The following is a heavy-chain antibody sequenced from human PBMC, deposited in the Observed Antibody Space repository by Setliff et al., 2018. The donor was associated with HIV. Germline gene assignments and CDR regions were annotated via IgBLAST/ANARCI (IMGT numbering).Heavy chain of an antibody. CDR3: ASRVYYYDSNNFLREEGFDP. Sequence: SETLSLTCTVSGGSITRTPYYWGWIRQPPGKGLEWIGSIHFNEKTYYNPSLKSRVTISLDTSNNQFSLKLTSVTAADTAVYYCASRVYYYDSNNFLREEGFDPWGQGTLVTVSS. CDR2: IHFNEKT. V-gene: IGHV4-39*01. D-gene: IGHD3-22*01. J-gene: IGHJ5*02. CDR1: GGSITRTPYY.